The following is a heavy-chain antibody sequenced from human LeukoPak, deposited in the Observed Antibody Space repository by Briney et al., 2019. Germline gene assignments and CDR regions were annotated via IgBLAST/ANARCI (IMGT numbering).Heavy chain of an antibody. CDR2: INPNSGGT. V-gene: IGHV1-2*02. CDR1: GYTFTGYY. J-gene: IGHJ5*02. D-gene: IGHD1-26*01. CDR3: ARVTVGATTEWFDP. Sequence: ASVKVSCKASGYTFTGYYMHWVRQAPGQGLEWMGWINPNSGGTNYAQKFQGRVTMTRDTSIRTAYMELSRLRSDDTAVYYCARVTVGATTEWFDPWGQGTLVTVSS.